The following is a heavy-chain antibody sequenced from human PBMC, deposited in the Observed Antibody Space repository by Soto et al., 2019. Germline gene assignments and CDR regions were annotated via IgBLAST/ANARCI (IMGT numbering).Heavy chain of an antibody. CDR3: ARDRPYYYDSSGYYRSGGY. J-gene: IGHJ4*02. V-gene: IGHV3-23*01. D-gene: IGHD3-22*01. CDR2: ISGSGGST. Sequence: GGSLRLSCAASGFTFSSYAMSWVRQAPGKGLEWVSAISGSGGSTYYADSVKGRFTISRDNSKNTLYLQMNSLRAEDTAVYYCARDRPYYYDSSGYYRSGGYWGQGTLVTVSS. CDR1: GFTFSSYA.